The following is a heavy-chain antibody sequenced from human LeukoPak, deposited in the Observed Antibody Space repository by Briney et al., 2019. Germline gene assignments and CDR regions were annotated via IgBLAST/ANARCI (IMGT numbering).Heavy chain of an antibody. CDR1: GFTFSSYG. V-gene: IGHV3-33*01. CDR3: ARETTTLDY. J-gene: IGHJ4*02. D-gene: IGHD1-26*01. CDR2: IWYDGSNK. Sequence: GGSLRLSCAASGFTFSSYGMHWARQAPGKGLEWVAVIWYDGSNKFYADSVKGRFTISRDDSKNTLYLQMNSLRAEDTAVYYCARETTTLDYWGQGTLVTVSS.